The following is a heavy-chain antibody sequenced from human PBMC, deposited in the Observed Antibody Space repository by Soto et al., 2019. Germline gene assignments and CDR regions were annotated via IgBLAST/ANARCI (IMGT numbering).Heavy chain of an antibody. CDR3: ARDRRYCSNTSCYSGGAFDN. D-gene: IGHD2-2*01. CDR1: GGTFSSYA. V-gene: IGHV1-69*13. J-gene: IGHJ3*02. Sequence: ASVKVSCKASGGTFSSYAISWVRQAPGQGLEWMGGIIPIFGTANYAQKFQGRVTITADESTSTAYMELSSLRSEDTAVYYCARDRRYCSNTSCYSGGAFDNRGQGTMVTVSS. CDR2: IIPIFGTA.